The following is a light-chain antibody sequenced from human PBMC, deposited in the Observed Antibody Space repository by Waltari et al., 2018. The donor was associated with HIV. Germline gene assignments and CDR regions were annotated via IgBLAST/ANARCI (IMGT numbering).Light chain of an antibody. Sequence: QAVVTQEPSLTVSPGGTVTLTCVSRPCAVTRGHYPFWFQQKPGQAPRTLIYDTSNKHSWTPARFSGSLLGGKAALTLSGAQPEDEAEYYCLLSYSGARHVVFGGGTKLTVL. V-gene: IGLV7-46*01. CDR1: PCAVTRGHY. CDR2: DTS. J-gene: IGLJ2*01. CDR3: LLSYSGARHVV.